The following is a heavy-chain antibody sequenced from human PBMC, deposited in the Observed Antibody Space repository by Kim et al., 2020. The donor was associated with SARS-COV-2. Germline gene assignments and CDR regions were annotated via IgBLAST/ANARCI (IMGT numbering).Heavy chain of an antibody. CDR1: GYTFTSYG. D-gene: IGHD1-26*01. J-gene: IGHJ4*02. CDR2: ISAYNGNT. Sequence: ASVKVSCKASGYTFTSYGISWVRQAPGQGLEWMGWISAYNGNTNYAQKLQGRVTMTTDTSTSTAYMELRSLRSDDTAVYYCARAEPGWASGEFDYWGQGTLVTVSS. CDR3: ARAEPGWASGEFDY. V-gene: IGHV1-18*01.